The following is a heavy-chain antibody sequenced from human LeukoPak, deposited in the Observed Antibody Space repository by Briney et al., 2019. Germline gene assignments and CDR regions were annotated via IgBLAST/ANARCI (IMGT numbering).Heavy chain of an antibody. CDR3: ARDGGIVGAQL. V-gene: IGHV4-59*02. CDR2: ISYSGST. CDR1: GGSVTSYY. J-gene: IGHJ4*02. D-gene: IGHD1-26*01. Sequence: SETLSLTCTVSGGSVTSYYWSWLRQPPGKGLEWVGYISYSGSTNYNPSLKSRVTISADTSKNQFSLRLSSVTAADTAVYYCARDGGIVGAQLWGQGTLVTVSS.